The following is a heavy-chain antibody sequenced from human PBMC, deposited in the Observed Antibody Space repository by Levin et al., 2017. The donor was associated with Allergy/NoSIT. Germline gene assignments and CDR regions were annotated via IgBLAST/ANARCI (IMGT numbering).Heavy chain of an antibody. V-gene: IGHV3-66*01. D-gene: IGHD3-10*01. CDR2: IYRGGTT. Sequence: VASVKVSCAASGFTVSSNYMSWVRQAPGKGLEWVSLIYRGGTTYYADSVKGRFTISRDNSNNTLYLQMNSLRAEDTAVYYCARRYYGLGTYYMDVWGKGTTVTVAS. CDR3: ARRYYGLGTYYMDV. J-gene: IGHJ6*03. CDR1: GFTVSSNY.